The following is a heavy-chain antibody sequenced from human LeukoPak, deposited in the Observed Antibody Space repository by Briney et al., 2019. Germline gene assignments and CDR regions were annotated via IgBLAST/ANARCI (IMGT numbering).Heavy chain of an antibody. V-gene: IGHV4-59*12. D-gene: IGHD3-22*01. CDR1: GGSISSYY. CDR3: ARDPYYYDSSGYYLHWYFDL. J-gene: IGHJ2*01. CDR2: VSYSGST. Sequence: SETLSLTCTVSGGSISSYYWSWIRQPPGKGLEWIGSVSYSGSTYYNPSLKSRVTISVDTSKNQFSLKLSSMTAADTAVYYCARDPYYYDSSGYYLHWYFDLWGRGTLVTVSS.